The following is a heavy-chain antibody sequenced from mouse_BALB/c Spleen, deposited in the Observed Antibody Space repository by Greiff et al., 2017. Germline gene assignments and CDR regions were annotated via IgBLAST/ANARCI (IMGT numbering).Heavy chain of an antibody. CDR2: IWSDGST. J-gene: IGHJ4*01. CDR3: ARHPYYGNPMDY. CDR1: GFSLTSYG. D-gene: IGHD2-10*01. Sequence: QVQLKESGPDLVAPSQSLSITCTVSGFSLTSYGVHWVRQPPGKGLEWLVVIWSDGSTTYNSALKSRLSISKDNSKSQVFLKMNSLQTDDTAMYYCARHPYYGNPMDYWGQGTSVTVSS. V-gene: IGHV2-6-2*01.